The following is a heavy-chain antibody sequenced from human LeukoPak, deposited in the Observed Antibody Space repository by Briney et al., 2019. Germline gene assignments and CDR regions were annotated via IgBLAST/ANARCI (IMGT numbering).Heavy chain of an antibody. CDR3: ASLSSSIAAPT. V-gene: IGHV3-7*01. CDR2: IKQDGSEK. CDR1: GFTFSSYW. D-gene: IGHD6-6*01. Sequence: GGSLRLSCAASGFTFSSYWMGWVRQAPGKGLEWVANIKQDGSEKYYVDSVKGRFTISRDSAKNSLYLQMNSLRAEDTAVYYCASLSSSIAAPTWGQGTLVTVSS. J-gene: IGHJ5*02.